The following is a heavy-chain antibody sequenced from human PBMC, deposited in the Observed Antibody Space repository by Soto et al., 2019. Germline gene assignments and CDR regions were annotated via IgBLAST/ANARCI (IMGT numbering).Heavy chain of an antibody. CDR2: IHFDGSTT. J-gene: IGHJ4*02. CDR3: ARDAYISGYYQFDY. Sequence: EVQLVESGGGLVQPGGSLRLSCAASGFTFSSYWMHWVRQVPGKGLVWVSRIHFDGSTTHYADSVKGRFTVSRDNAKNALSLKMDSLRAEDTAVYYCARDAYISGYYQFDYWGQGTLVTVSS. CDR1: GFTFSSYW. V-gene: IGHV3-74*01. D-gene: IGHD5-12*01.